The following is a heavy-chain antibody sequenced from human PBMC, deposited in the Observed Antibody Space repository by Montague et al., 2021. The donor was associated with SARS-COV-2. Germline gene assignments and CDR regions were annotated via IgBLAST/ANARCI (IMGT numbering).Heavy chain of an antibody. V-gene: IGHV2-70*11. CDR3: ARTYYDILTGRDYGMDV. CDR1: GFSLSTSGMC. CDR2: XDWDDDK. J-gene: IGHJ6*02. Sequence: PALVKPTQTLTLTCTFSGFSLSTSGMCVSWIRQPPGKALEWLARXDWDDDKYYSTSLKTRLTISKDSSKNQVVLTMTSMDPVDTATYYCARTYYDILTGRDYGMDVWGQGTTVTVSS. D-gene: IGHD3-9*01.